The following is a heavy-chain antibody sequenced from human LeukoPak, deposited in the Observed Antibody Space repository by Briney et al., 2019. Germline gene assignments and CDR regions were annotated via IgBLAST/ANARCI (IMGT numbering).Heavy chain of an antibody. V-gene: IGHV1-18*01. CDR1: GYTFTSYG. D-gene: IGHD3-10*01. CDR2: ITAYNDNK. J-gene: IGHJ4*02. CDR3: ARALLWFGEPSHIDY. Sequence: ASVKVSCKASGYTFTSYGISWVRQAPGQGLEWMGWITAYNDNKNYAQKLQGRVTMTTDTSTSTAYMELRSLRSDDTAVYYCARALLWFGEPSHIDYWGQGTLVTASS.